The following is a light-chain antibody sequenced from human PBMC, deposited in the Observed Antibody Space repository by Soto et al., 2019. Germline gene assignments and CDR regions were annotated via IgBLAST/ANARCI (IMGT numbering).Light chain of an antibody. CDR2: GAS. V-gene: IGKV3-15*01. Sequence: KVVAQAPASMSVTPGERATLSCRASQSVSSNLAWYQQKPGQAPRLLIYGASTRATGIPARFSGSGSGTEFTLTISSLQSEDFAVYYCQQYNNWWTFGHGAKV. J-gene: IGKJ1*01. CDR1: QSVSSN. CDR3: QQYNNWWT.